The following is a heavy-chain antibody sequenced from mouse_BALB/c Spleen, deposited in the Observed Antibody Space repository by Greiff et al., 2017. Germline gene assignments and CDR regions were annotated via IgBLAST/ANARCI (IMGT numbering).Heavy chain of an antibody. CDR3: ARQGNYNPFAY. V-gene: IGHV5-12-2*01. D-gene: IGHD6-1*01. CDR2: ISNGGGST. Sequence: EVQVVESGGGLVQPGGSLKLSCAASGFTFSSYTMSWVRQTPEKRLEWVAYISNGGGSTYYPDTVKGRFTISRDNAKNTLYLQMSSLKSEDTAMYYCARQGNYNPFAYWGQGTLVTVSA. J-gene: IGHJ3*01. CDR1: GFTFSSYT.